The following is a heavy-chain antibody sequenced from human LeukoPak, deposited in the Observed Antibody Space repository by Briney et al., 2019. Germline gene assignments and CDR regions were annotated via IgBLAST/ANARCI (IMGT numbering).Heavy chain of an antibody. CDR2: IKQDGRDT. CDR1: GFTFSTYW. V-gene: IGHV3-7*04. J-gene: IGHJ4*02. Sequence: PGGSLRLSCAASGFTFSTYWMDWVRQAPGKGLEGVANIKQDGRDTYYVDSVKGRFTIFRDNAKNSLSLQMNNLRAEDTAVYYCTRSLDYWGQGTLVTVSS. CDR3: TRSLDY.